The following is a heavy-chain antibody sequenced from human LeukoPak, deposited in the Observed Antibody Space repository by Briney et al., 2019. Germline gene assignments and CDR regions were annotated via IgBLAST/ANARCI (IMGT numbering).Heavy chain of an antibody. CDR3: ARVGCRGGVCSLRDAFDI. CDR2: VTNSGASE. V-gene: IGHV3-23*01. CDR1: GFTFSPNV. D-gene: IGHD2-8*02. J-gene: IGHJ3*02. Sequence: PGGSLRLSCAASGFTFSPNVMAWVRQAPGKGLEWVSGVTNSGASEYYADSVRGRFTVSRDDAKNTLFLQINHLRVDDTAVYYCARVGCRGGVCSLRDAFDIWGQGTMVAVSS.